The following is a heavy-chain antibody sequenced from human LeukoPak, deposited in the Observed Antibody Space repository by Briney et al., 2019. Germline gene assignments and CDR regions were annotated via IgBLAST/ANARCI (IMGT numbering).Heavy chain of an antibody. D-gene: IGHD6-13*01. V-gene: IGHV1-46*01. CDR3: ASVDTAAGTPFGH. CDR1: GYTFTSYY. J-gene: IGHJ1*01. CDR2: INPSGGST. Sequence: ASVKGSCKASGYTFTSYYMHWVRQAPGQGLEWMGIINPSGGSTSYAQKFQGRVTMTRDTSTSTVYMELSSLRSEDTAVYYCASVDTAAGTPFGHWGQGTLVTVSS.